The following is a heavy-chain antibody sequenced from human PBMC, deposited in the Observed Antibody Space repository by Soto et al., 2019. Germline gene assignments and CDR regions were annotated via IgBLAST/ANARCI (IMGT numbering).Heavy chain of an antibody. CDR2: ISSSSSYI. Sequence: GESLKISCAASGFTFSSYSMNWVRQAPGKGLEWVSSISSSSSYIYYADSVKGRFTISRDNAKNSLYLQMNSLRAEDTAVYYCARDQLLFHYYYYGMDVWGQGTTVTVSS. V-gene: IGHV3-21*01. CDR3: ARDQLLFHYYYYGMDV. D-gene: IGHD2-2*01. J-gene: IGHJ6*02. CDR1: GFTFSSYS.